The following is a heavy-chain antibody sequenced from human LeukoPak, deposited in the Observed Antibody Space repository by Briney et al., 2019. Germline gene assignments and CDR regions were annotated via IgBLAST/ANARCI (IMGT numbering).Heavy chain of an antibody. Sequence: SETLSLTCTVSGGSISSHYWSWIRQPPGKGLEWIGYVFYSGSTNYNPSLKSRVSISVDTSKKQLSLKLSSVTAADTAVYYCARVLYLYGSSSARFDYWGQGTLVTVSS. CDR3: ARVLYLYGSSSARFDY. CDR2: VFYSGST. V-gene: IGHV4-59*11. CDR1: GGSISSHY. D-gene: IGHD6-6*01. J-gene: IGHJ4*02.